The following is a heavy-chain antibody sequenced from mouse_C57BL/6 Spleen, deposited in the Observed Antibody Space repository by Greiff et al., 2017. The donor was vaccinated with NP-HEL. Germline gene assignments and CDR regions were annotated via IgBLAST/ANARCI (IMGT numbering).Heavy chain of an antibody. V-gene: IGHV1-20*01. CDR1: GYSFTGYF. Sequence: VQLQQSGPELVKPGDSVKISCKASGYSFTGYFMNWVMQSHGKSLEWIGRINPYNGDTFYNQKFKGKATLTVDKSSSTAHMGLRSLTSEDAAVYNGAREDYDEAAWFAYWGKGTLVTVSA. CDR2: INPYNGDT. D-gene: IGHD2-4*01. CDR3: AREDYDEAAWFAY. J-gene: IGHJ3*01.